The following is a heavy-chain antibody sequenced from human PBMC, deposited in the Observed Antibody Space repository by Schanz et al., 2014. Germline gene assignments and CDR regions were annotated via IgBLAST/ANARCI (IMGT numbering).Heavy chain of an antibody. D-gene: IGHD6-13*01. CDR1: GFTFSDYY. J-gene: IGHJ4*02. CDR2: ISGSSIHK. V-gene: IGHV3-11*05. Sequence: QVYLVESGGDLVKPGGSLRLSCAASGFTFSDYYMAWIRQAPGKGLEWVSHISGSSIHKNYADSVKGRFSISRDNGETSVYLQMNSLRAEDTAVYYCARLDSSSGYPRYWGQGTLVTVSS. CDR3: ARLDSSSGYPRY.